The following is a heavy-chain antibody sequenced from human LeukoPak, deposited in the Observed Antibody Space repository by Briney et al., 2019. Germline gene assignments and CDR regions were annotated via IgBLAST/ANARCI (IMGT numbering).Heavy chain of an antibody. D-gene: IGHD4-23*01. CDR2: INPNSGGT. J-gene: IGHJ4*02. CDR1: GYTFTGYY. Sequence: ASVKVCCKASGYTFTGYYMHWVRQAPGQGLEWMGWINPNSGGTNYAQKFQGWVTMTRDTSISTAYMELSRLRSEDTAVYYCATELYGGNPIDYWGQGTLVTVSS. V-gene: IGHV1-2*04. CDR3: ATELYGGNPIDY.